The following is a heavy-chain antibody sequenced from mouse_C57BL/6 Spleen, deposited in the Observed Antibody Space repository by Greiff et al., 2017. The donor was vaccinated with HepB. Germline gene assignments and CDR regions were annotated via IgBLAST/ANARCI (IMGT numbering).Heavy chain of an antibody. D-gene: IGHD2-1*01. CDR3: TRPGYGNRLDY. J-gene: IGHJ2*01. V-gene: IGHV5-17*01. CDR1: GFTFSDYG. Sequence: EVQGVEPGGGLVKPGGSLKLSCAASGFTFSDYGMHWVRQAPEKGLEWVAYISIGSSTINYADTVKGRFTISRDNATTTRFLQRTRLTSEDTAMYDGTRPGYGNRLDYGGQGTTLTVSS. CDR2: ISIGSSTI.